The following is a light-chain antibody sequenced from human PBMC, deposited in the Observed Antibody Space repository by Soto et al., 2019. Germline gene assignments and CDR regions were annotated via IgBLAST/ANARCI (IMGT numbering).Light chain of an antibody. CDR2: GTA. Sequence: GERATLSCRASESVSSHYIGWYQQRPGRAPRLLIYGTASRAPDIPDRFSGDGAGADFTLTITRLEPEDFAVYYCQHYGNSVTFGGGTKVDIK. CDR3: QHYGNSVT. V-gene: IGKV3-20*01. J-gene: IGKJ4*01. CDR1: ESVSSHY.